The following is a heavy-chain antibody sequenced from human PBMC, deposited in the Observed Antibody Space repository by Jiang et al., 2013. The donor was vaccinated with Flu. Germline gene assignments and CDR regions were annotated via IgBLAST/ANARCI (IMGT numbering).Heavy chain of an antibody. Sequence: VQLVESGGGLVQPGGSLRLSCAASGFTFSSYEMSWVRQAPGKGLEWVSYISSSGSTIYYADSVKGRFTISRDNAKNSLYLQMNSLRAEDTAVYYCARFPYYGSGNGDYWGQGTLVTVSS. V-gene: IGHV3-48*03. J-gene: IGHJ4*02. D-gene: IGHD3-10*01. CDR2: ISSSGSTI. CDR3: ARFPYYGSGNGDY. CDR1: GFTFSSYE.